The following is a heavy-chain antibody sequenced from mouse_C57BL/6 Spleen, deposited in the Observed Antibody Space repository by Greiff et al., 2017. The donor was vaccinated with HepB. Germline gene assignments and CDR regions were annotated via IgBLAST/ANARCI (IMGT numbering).Heavy chain of an antibody. CDR3: ARDMYYGSSPYWYFDV. CDR2: ISYDGSN. D-gene: IGHD1-1*01. Sequence: DVKLQESGPGLVKPSQSLSLTCSVTGYSITSGYYWNWIRQFPGNKLEWMGYISYDGSNNYNPSLKNRISITRDTSKNQFFLKLNSVTTEDTATYYCARDMYYGSSPYWYFDVWGTGTTVTVSS. J-gene: IGHJ1*03. CDR1: GYSITSGYY. V-gene: IGHV3-6*01.